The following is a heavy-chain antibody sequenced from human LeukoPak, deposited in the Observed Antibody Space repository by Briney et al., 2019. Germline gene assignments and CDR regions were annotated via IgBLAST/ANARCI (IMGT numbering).Heavy chain of an antibody. CDR2: IYYSGST. J-gene: IGHJ4*02. Sequence: SETLSLTCSVSGGSISSYYWSWIRQPPRKGLEWIGYIYYSGSTNYNPSLKSRVTISVDTSKNQFSLKLSSVTAADTAVYYCARGTVSTTFHYWGQGTLVTVSS. CDR1: GGSISSYY. V-gene: IGHV4-59*01. D-gene: IGHD5/OR15-5a*01. CDR3: ARGTVSTTFHY.